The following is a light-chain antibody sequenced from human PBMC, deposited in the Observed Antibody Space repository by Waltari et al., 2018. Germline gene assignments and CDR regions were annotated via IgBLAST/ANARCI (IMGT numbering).Light chain of an antibody. Sequence: DIGLIQPPDSLAVSLREMATIYCKSSQSVLFSSNSKNYLAWYQQKPGQPPKLLIYWVSTRESGVPDLFSGSGSGKHFTLTISSLQAEDVAIYYFQQYYYTPYTFCQGTKLEVK. CDR2: WVS. CDR1: QSVLFSSNSKNY. V-gene: IGKV4-1*01. J-gene: IGKJ2*01. CDR3: QQYYYTPYT.